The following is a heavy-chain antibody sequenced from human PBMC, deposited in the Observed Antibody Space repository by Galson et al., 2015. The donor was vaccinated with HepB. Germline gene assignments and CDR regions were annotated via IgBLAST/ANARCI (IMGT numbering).Heavy chain of an antibody. CDR3: ARDGDWNDGERLRSNYYYYYGMDV. D-gene: IGHD1-1*01. Sequence: SLRLSCAASGFTFSSYGMHWVRQAPGKGLEWVAVIWYDGSNKYYADSVKGRFTISRDNSKNTLYLQMNSLRAEDTAVYYCARDGDWNDGERLRSNYYYYYGMDVWGQGTTVTVSS. CDR2: IWYDGSNK. V-gene: IGHV3-33*01. CDR1: GFTFSSYG. J-gene: IGHJ6*02.